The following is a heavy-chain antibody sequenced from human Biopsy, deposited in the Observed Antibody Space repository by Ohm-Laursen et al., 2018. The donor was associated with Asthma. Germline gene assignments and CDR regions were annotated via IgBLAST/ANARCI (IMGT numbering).Heavy chain of an antibody. CDR3: ARKAGSCISRTCYSLDF. V-gene: IGHV1-69*13. CDR1: GGTFNTYV. Sequence: VKISCKPLGGTFNTYVIGWVRQAPGQGLEWMGWINSVFGTTTYPQKFQDRVTITADDSTSTDYMELSSLRSEDTAVYFCARKAGSCISRTCYSLDFWGQGTLGTVSS. D-gene: IGHD2-2*01. CDR2: INSVFGTT. J-gene: IGHJ4*02.